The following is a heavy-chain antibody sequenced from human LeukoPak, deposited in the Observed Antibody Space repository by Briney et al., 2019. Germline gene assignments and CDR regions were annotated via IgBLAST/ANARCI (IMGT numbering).Heavy chain of an antibody. CDR3: ARDPVSNYARGWYYYMDV. CDR1: GGSISSSSYY. D-gene: IGHD4-11*01. V-gene: IGHV4-39*07. J-gene: IGHJ6*03. CDR2: IYYSGST. Sequence: SETLSLTCTVSGGSISSSSYYWGWIRQPPGKGLEWIGSIYYSGSTYYNPSLKSRVTILVDTSKNQFSLKLSSVTAADTAVYYCARDPVSNYARGWYYYMDVWGKGTTVTVSS.